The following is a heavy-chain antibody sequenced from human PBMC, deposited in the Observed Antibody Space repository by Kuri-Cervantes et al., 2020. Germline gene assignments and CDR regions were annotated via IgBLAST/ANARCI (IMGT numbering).Heavy chain of an antibody. CDR2: IYSGGST. Sequence: GESLKISCAASGFTVSSNYMSWVRQAPGKGLEWVSVIYSGGSTYYADSVKGRFTISRDNSKNTLYLQMSSLRAEDTAVYYCAKDIGQIYYYYYGMDVWGQGTTVTVSS. V-gene: IGHV3-53*05. CDR1: GFTVSSNY. J-gene: IGHJ6*02. CDR3: AKDIGQIYYYYYGMDV. D-gene: IGHD1-26*01.